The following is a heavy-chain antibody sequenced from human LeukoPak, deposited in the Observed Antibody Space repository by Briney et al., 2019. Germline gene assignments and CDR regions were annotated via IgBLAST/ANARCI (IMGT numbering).Heavy chain of an antibody. CDR1: GFTFRRYE. CDR2: ISSSCSTI. V-gene: IGHV3-48*03. Sequence: GRSLRLSCAVSGFTFRRYEMNWVRQAPGKGLECVSYISSSCSTIHYADSVKDRFTISRDNAKNSLYLQMNSLRAEDTAVYYCARVGWGLFDYWGQGTLVTVSS. J-gene: IGHJ4*02. CDR3: ARVGWGLFDY. D-gene: IGHD7-27*01.